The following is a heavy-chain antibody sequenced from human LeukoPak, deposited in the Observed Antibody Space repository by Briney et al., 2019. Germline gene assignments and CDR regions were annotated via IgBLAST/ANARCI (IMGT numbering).Heavy chain of an antibody. Sequence: GGSLRLSCAASGFTFTSYNMNWVRQAPGKGLEWVSYIGSGSSPIYYADSVRGRFTISRDNAKNSLYLQMNSLRAEDTAVYYCVSGAAWGQGTLVTVSS. CDR3: VSGAA. J-gene: IGHJ4*02. V-gene: IGHV3-48*04. CDR2: IGSGSSPI. D-gene: IGHD6-13*01. CDR1: GFTFTSYN.